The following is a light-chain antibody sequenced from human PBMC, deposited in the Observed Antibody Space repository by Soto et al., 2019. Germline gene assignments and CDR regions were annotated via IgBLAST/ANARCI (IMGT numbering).Light chain of an antibody. Sequence: QSALTQPASVSGSPGQSITISCNGTSSDVGGYNFVSWYQQHPGKAPRLIIYEVSSRPSGVSYRFSGSKSGNTASLTISGLQAEDEADYYCSSYTLRNTLVLFGGGTKVTVL. V-gene: IGLV2-14*01. CDR3: SSYTLRNTLVL. J-gene: IGLJ3*02. CDR2: EVS. CDR1: SSDVGGYNF.